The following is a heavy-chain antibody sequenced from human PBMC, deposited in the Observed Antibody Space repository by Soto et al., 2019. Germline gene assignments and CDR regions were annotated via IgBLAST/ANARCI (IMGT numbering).Heavy chain of an antibody. CDR3: ARPTPMVRGPYYYYYGMDV. V-gene: IGHV1-69*13. J-gene: IGHJ6*02. CDR2: IIPIFGTA. Sequence: SVKVSCKASGGTFSSYAISWVRQAPGQGLEWMGGIIPIFGTANYAQKFQGRVTITADESTSTAYMELSSLRSEDTAVYYCARPTPMVRGPYYYYYGMDVWGQGTTVTVSS. CDR1: GGTFSSYA. D-gene: IGHD3-10*01.